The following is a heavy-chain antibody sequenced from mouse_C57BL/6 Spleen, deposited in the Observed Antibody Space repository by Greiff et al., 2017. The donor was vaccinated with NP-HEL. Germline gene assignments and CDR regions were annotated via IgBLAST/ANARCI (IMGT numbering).Heavy chain of an antibody. J-gene: IGHJ2*01. CDR3: ARRYYGSSQYYCDY. Sequence: QVQLQQPGAELVRPGSSVKLSCKASGYTFTSYWMHWVKQRPIQGLEWIGNIDPSDSETHYNQKFKDKATLTVDKSSSTAYMQLSSLTSEDSAVYYCARRYYGSSQYYCDYWGQGTTLTVSS. CDR2: IDPSDSET. V-gene: IGHV1-52*01. CDR1: GYTFTSYW. D-gene: IGHD1-1*01.